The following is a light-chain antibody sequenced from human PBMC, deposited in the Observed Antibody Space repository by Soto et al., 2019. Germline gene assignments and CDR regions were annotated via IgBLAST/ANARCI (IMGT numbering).Light chain of an antibody. J-gene: IGKJ1*01. CDR3: QQYGTPGT. Sequence: EIVLTQSPGTLSLSPGERATLSCRASQSVSNNYLAWYQQKPGQAPRLLIYGASNRATGIPDSLSGSASGTDFPLTISRMEPEDFAVYYCQQYGTPGTFGHGTKVDIK. CDR1: QSVSNNY. CDR2: GAS. V-gene: IGKV3-20*01.